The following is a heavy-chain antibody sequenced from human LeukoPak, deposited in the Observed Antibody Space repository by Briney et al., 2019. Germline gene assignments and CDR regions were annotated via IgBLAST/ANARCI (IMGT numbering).Heavy chain of an antibody. CDR1: GFTFSSYA. D-gene: IGHD5-18*01. V-gene: IGHV3-30*04. CDR3: ARDVDTATPFDY. J-gene: IGHJ4*02. CDR2: ISYDGSNK. Sequence: GGSLRLSCAASGFTFSSYAMHWVRQAPGKGLEWVAVISYDGSNKYYADSVKGRFTISRDNSKNTLYLQMNSLRAEDTAVYYCARDVDTATPFDYWGQGTLVTVSS.